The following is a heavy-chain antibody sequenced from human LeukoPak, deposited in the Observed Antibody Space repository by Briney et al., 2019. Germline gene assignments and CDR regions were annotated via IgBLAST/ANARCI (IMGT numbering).Heavy chain of an antibody. CDR3: ARDSEGIDY. CDR2: IYYSGST. Sequence: SETLSLTCTVSGGSISSSSYYWGWIRQPPGKGLEWIGYIYYSGSTYYNPSLKSRVTISVDTSKNQFSLKLSSVTAADTAVYYCARDSEGIDYWGQGTLVTVSS. D-gene: IGHD3-10*01. CDR1: GGSISSSSYY. J-gene: IGHJ4*02. V-gene: IGHV4-30-4*08.